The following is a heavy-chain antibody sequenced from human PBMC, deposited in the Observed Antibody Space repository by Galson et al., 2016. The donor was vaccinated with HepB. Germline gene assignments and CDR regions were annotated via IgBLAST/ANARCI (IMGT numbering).Heavy chain of an antibody. D-gene: IGHD2-21*02. J-gene: IGHJ4*02. Sequence: SVKVSCKASGYSFTNYHINWVRQATGQGLEWLGWMNPNSGNTLYAQKFQGRVTMTSNTSISTAYMELSSLTSEDTAIYYCARGVVCYGDRCTYTGMDVWGQGTLVTVSS. CDR2: MNPNSGNT. CDR3: ARGVVCYGDRCTYTGMDV. CDR1: GYSFTNYH. V-gene: IGHV1-8*02.